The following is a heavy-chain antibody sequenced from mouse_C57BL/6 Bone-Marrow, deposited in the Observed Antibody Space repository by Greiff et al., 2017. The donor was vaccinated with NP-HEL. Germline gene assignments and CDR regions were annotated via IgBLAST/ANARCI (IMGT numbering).Heavy chain of an antibody. J-gene: IGHJ2*01. CDR3: ARRGLYGNYPYYFDY. V-gene: IGHV5-2*03. CDR1: EYEFPSHD. Sequence: EVKVEESGGGLVQPGESLKLSCESNEYEFPSHDMSWVRKTPEKRLELVAAINSDGGSTYYPDTMERRFIISRDNTKKTLYLQMSSLRSEDTALYYCARRGLYGNYPYYFDYWGQGTTLTVSS. D-gene: IGHD2-1*01. CDR2: INSDGGST.